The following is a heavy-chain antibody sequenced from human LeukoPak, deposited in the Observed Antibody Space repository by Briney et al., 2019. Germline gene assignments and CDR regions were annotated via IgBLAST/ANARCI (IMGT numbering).Heavy chain of an antibody. CDR3: ARQSAYSGNY. CDR1: GYTFTGYY. Sequence: GASVKVSCKASGYTFTGYYMHWVRQAPGQGLEWMGRINPNSGGTNYAQKFQGRVTMTRDTSISTAYMELSSLRSEDTAVYYCARQSAYSGNYWGQGTLVTVSS. D-gene: IGHD2-21*01. CDR2: INPNSGGT. V-gene: IGHV1-2*06. J-gene: IGHJ4*02.